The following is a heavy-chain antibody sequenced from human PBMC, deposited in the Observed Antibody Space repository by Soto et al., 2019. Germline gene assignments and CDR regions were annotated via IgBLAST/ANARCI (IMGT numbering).Heavy chain of an antibody. V-gene: IGHV3-21*01. CDR2: ISSSSSYI. Sequence: PGGSLRLSCAASGFTFSSYSMNWVRQAPGKGLEWVSSISSSSSYIYYADSVKGRFTISRDNAKNSLYLQMNSLRAEDTAVYYCARDSNPAAMVSPFDYWGQGTLVTVSS. CDR3: ARDSNPAAMVSPFDY. D-gene: IGHD2-2*01. J-gene: IGHJ4*02. CDR1: GFTFSSYS.